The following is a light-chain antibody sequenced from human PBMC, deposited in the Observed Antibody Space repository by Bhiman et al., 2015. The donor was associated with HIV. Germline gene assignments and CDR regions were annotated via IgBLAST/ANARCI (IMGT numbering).Light chain of an antibody. CDR1: SSDVGDYNY. V-gene: IGLV2-11*01. CDR3: TSYTATASFV. Sequence: QSALTQPRSVSGSPGQSVTISCTGTSSDVGDYNYVSWYQQHPGKAPRLIIYDVSQRPSGISNRFSGSKSGNTASLTISGLQAEDEADYYCTSYTATASFVFGGATKVTVL. CDR2: DVS. J-gene: IGLJ1*01.